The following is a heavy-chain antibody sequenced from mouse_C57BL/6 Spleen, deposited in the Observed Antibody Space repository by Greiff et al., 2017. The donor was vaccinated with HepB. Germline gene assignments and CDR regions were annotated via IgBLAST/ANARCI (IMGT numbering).Heavy chain of an antibody. D-gene: IGHD2-13*01. CDR3: AIYYGDSFAY. J-gene: IGHJ3*01. CDR1: GYSITSGYF. CDR2: ISYDGSN. V-gene: IGHV3-6*01. Sequence: EVKLVESGPGLVKPSQSLSLTCSVTGYSITSGYFWYWIRQPPGNNLERVGYISYDGSNNYNPSLKNRTSITRDTSKNQFFLKLNSVTTEDTATYYCAIYYGDSFAYWGQGTLVTVSA.